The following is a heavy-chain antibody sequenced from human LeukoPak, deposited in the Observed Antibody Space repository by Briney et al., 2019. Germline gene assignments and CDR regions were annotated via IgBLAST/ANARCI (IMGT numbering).Heavy chain of an antibody. V-gene: IGHV4-38-2*01. CDR1: GYSIRSGYY. Sequence: PSETLSLTCAVSGYSIRSGYYWGWIRQPPGKGLEWIGSIYHSGSTYYNPSLKSRVTISVDTSKNQFSLKLSSVTAADTAVYYCARGGGYDFWSGYYRAWFDPWGQGTLVTVSS. CDR3: ARGGGYDFWSGYYRAWFDP. J-gene: IGHJ5*02. D-gene: IGHD3-3*01. CDR2: IYHSGST.